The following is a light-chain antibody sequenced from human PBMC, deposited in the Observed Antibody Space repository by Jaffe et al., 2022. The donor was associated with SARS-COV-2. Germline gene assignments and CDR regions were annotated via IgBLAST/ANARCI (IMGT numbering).Light chain of an antibody. CDR1: QSLLYSDGRTY. V-gene: IGKV2D-29*01. CDR3: TQSSQLPVT. J-gene: IGKJ5*01. CDR2: EVS. Sequence: DIVMTQTPLSLSVTPGQPASISCKSSQSLLYSDGRTYLYWYLQKTGQPPQLLMYEVSNRFSGVPDRFSGSGSGTDFTLKLSRVEAEDVGVYYCTQSSQLPVTFGQGTRLEIK.